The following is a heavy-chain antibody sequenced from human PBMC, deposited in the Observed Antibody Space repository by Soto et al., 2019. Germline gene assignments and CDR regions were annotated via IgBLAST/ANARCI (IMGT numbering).Heavy chain of an antibody. CDR1: GFTFSNAW. D-gene: IGHD3-22*01. V-gene: IGHV3-15*07. Sequence: GGSLRLSCAASGFTFSNAWINWVRQAPGKGLEWVGRIKSKTDGGTTDFAAPVKGRFAISRDDSKDMVYLQMNSLKTEDTGIYYCITDYYSFMIVVPFDYWGHGTLVTVSS. CDR2: IKSKTDGGTT. J-gene: IGHJ4*01. CDR3: ITDYYSFMIVVPFDY.